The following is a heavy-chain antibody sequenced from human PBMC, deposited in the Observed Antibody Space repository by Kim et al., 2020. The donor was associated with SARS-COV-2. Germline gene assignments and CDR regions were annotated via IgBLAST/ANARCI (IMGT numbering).Heavy chain of an antibody. CDR3: AREPQQLGGFDY. Sequence: NYNPSLKSRVTISVDTSKNQFSLKLSSVTAADTAVYYCAREPQQLGGFDYWGQGTLVTVSS. V-gene: IGHV4-59*01. J-gene: IGHJ4*02. D-gene: IGHD6-6*01.